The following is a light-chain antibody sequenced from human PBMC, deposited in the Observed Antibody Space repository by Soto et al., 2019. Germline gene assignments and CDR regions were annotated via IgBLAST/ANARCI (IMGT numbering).Light chain of an antibody. CDR3: QQYDSPPPT. CDR1: QTISSW. CDR2: KAS. J-gene: IGKJ1*01. Sequence: DIQMTQSPSTLSGSVGDRVTITCRASQTISSWLAWYQQKPGKAPKLLIYKASTLKSGVPSRFSGSGSGTEFALTISSLQPDDSATYYCQQYDSPPPTFGQGTKVDIK. V-gene: IGKV1-5*03.